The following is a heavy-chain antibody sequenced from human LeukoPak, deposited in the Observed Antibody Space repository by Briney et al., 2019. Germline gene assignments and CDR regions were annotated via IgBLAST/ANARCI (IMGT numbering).Heavy chain of an antibody. CDR3: VRIYYSNAFDI. J-gene: IGHJ3*02. D-gene: IGHD4-11*01. Sequence: GASVKVSCKASGYTFTSYDINWVRQATGQGLEWMGWMNPNSGNTGSAQKFQGRVTITGNTSISTAYMELSSLRSEDTAVYYCVRIYYSNAFDIWGQGTMVTVSS. V-gene: IGHV1-8*01. CDR2: MNPNSGNT. CDR1: GYTFTSYD.